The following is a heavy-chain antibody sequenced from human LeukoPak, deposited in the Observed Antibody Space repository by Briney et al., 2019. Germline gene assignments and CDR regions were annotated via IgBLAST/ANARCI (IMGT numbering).Heavy chain of an antibody. CDR3: ARALGSGSYYAFDI. Sequence: SGTLSLTCVVSGGSISSSNWWSWVRQPPGKGLEWIGEIHHIGSTNYNSSLKSRVTISVDKSKNQFSLKLSPVTAADTAVYYCARALGSGSYYAFDIWGQGTMVTVSS. J-gene: IGHJ3*02. V-gene: IGHV4-4*02. CDR2: IHHIGST. CDR1: GGSISSSNW. D-gene: IGHD1-26*01.